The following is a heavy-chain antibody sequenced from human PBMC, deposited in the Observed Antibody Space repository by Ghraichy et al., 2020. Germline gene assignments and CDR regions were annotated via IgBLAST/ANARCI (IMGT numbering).Heavy chain of an antibody. Sequence: GESLNISCAASGFTFSSYWMSWVRQAPGKGLEWVANIKQDGSEKYYVDSVKGRFTISRDNAKNSLYLQMNSLRAEDTAVYYCATEWADTAMVPFDYWGQGTLVTVSS. CDR1: GFTFSSYW. D-gene: IGHD5-18*01. CDR3: ATEWADTAMVPFDY. J-gene: IGHJ4*02. CDR2: IKQDGSEK. V-gene: IGHV3-7*01.